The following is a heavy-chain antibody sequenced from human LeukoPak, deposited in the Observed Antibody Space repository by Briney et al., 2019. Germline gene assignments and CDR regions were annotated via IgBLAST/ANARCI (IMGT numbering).Heavy chain of an antibody. V-gene: IGHV3-21*01. CDR1: GFTFSSYS. J-gene: IGHJ3*02. Sequence: GGSLRLSCAASGFTFSSYSMNWVRQAPGKGLEWVSSISSRSSYIYYADSVKGRFTISRDNAKNSLYLQMNSLRAEDTAVYYCARAIVGFDAFDIWGQGTMVTVSS. CDR2: ISSRSSYI. D-gene: IGHD2-21*01. CDR3: ARAIVGFDAFDI.